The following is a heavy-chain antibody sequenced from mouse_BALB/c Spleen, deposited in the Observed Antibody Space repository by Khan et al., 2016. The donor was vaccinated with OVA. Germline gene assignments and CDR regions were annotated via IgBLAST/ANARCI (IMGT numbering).Heavy chain of an antibody. CDR3: ARPIPTDGFVY. Sequence: VQLKESGAELVKPGASVKLSCTASGFNIKDTYMNWVKQRPEQGLEWIGRIDPANGNSKYDPKFKGKATITTDKSSNTAYLQLNSLTSEDTAVYYCARPIPTDGFVYWGQGTLVTVSS. V-gene: IGHV14-3*02. J-gene: IGHJ3*01. D-gene: IGHD1-2*01. CDR1: GFNIKDTY. CDR2: IDPANGNS.